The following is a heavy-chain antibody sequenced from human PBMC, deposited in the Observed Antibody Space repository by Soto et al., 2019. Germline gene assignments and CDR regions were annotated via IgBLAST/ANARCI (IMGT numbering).Heavy chain of an antibody. V-gene: IGHV3-33*01. Sequence: SLRLSCAASGLIFSGHGMHWVRQAPGKGLQWVAVIRYDGSNIYYADSVKGRFTISRDNSKNTLYLQMNSLRAEDTAVYYCARDGVGATTFFGYFDYWGQGALVTVSS. CDR2: IRYDGSNI. CDR1: GLIFSGHG. J-gene: IGHJ4*02. CDR3: ARDGVGATTFFGYFDY. D-gene: IGHD1-26*01.